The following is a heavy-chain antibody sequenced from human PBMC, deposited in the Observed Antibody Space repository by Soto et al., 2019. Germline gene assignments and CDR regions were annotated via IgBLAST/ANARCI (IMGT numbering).Heavy chain of an antibody. CDR2: TYYRSKRYN. J-gene: IGHJ4*02. CDR1: GVSVSSMIAA. Sequence: SQTLSLPCAISGVSVSSMIAAWNWIKQHPSRVLEWLGSTYYRSKRYNDHAVAVKSPITINPDTSKNHCSRQLNSVTPEDTAMYYCARGTYYFDHWGQGTLVTVSS. V-gene: IGHV6-1*01. CDR3: ARGTYYFDH.